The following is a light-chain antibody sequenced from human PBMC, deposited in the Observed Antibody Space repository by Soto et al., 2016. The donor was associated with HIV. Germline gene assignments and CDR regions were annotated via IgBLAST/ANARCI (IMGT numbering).Light chain of an antibody. V-gene: IGLV3-21*03. CDR1: DIGSKS. J-gene: IGLJ3*02. Sequence: SYELPQPPSVSVAPGKTARITCGGNDIGSKSVHWYQQKPGQAPVLVVYDDDDRPSGIPERFSGSSSGNTATLTISRVEIGDEADYYCQVWDSSSDRWVFGGGTKLTVL. CDR3: QVWDSSSDRWV. CDR2: DDD.